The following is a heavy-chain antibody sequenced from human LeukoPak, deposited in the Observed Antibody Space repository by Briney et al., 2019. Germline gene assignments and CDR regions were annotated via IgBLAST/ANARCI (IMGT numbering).Heavy chain of an antibody. Sequence: SETLSLTCTVSGGSISSGDYYWSWIRQPPGKGLEWIGYIYYSGSIYYNPSLKSRVTISVDTSKNQFSLKLSSVTAADTAVYYCARDKVVAAALSYGMDVWGQGTTVTVSS. D-gene: IGHD2-15*01. J-gene: IGHJ6*02. V-gene: IGHV4-30-4*01. CDR3: ARDKVVAAALSYGMDV. CDR2: IYYSGSI. CDR1: GGSISSGDYY.